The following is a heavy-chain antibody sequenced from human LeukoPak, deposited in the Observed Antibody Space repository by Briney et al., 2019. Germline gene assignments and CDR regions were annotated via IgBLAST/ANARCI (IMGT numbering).Heavy chain of an antibody. D-gene: IGHD4-17*01. V-gene: IGHV3-7*01. Sequence: GGSLRLSCAASGFTFSSYWMSWVRQAPGKGLEWVANIKQDGSGKYYVDSVKGRFTISRDNAKNPLYLQMNSMRTEDTAVYYCARVAPDDYGDYVRDYWGQGTLVTVSS. CDR3: ARVAPDDYGDYVRDY. CDR2: IKQDGSGK. J-gene: IGHJ4*02. CDR1: GFTFSSYW.